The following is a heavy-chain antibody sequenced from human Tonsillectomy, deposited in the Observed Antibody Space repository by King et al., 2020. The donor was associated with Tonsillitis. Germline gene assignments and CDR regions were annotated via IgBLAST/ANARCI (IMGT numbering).Heavy chain of an antibody. J-gene: IGHJ4*02. D-gene: IGHD3-22*01. CDR1: GGSFSGYY. CDR2: INHSGST. V-gene: IGHV4-34*01. Sequence: VQLQQWGAGLLKPSETLSLTCAVYGGSFSGYYWSWIRQPPGKGLEWIGEINHSGSTNYNPSLKSRITISVDTSTNQFSLKLSSVTAADTAVYYCARAGRTYYYDSSGFDYWGQGTLVTVSS. CDR3: ARAGRTYYYDSSGFDY.